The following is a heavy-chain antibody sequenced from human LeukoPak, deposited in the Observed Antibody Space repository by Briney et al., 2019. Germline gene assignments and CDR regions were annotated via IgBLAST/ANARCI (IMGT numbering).Heavy chain of an antibody. V-gene: IGHV1-2*02. J-gene: IGHJ4*02. CDR1: GYTFTGYF. Sequence: ASVKVSCKASGYTFTGYFMHWVRQAPGQGLEWMGWINPNSGATSYAQKFQGRVTMTRDTSISTTYMELSRVRSDDTAVYYCARVDQWELLDYWGQGTLVTVSS. CDR3: ARVDQWELLDY. D-gene: IGHD1-26*01. CDR2: INPNSGAT.